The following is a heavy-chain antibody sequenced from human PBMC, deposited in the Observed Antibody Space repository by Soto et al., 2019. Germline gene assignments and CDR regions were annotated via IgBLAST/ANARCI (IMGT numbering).Heavy chain of an antibody. V-gene: IGHV3-30*03. CDR2: ISYDGREK. CDR3: ARDRVLLGRDYYYFGMDV. D-gene: IGHD2-8*02. J-gene: IGHJ6*02. Sequence: SLRLSCAASEFTFRSSGMHWFRQAPGKGLEWVAYISYDGREKFSADSVKGRFTISRDTSKDTLYLQMSSLRAEDTAVYYCARDRVLLGRDYYYFGMDVWGQATTVTVSS. CDR1: EFTFRSSG.